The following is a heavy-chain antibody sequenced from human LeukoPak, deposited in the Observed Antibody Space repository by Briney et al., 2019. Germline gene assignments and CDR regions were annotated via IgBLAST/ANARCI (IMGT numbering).Heavy chain of an antibody. Sequence: PGGSLRLSCAASGFTFNSYSMSWVRQAPGKGLEWVSYIGSRSRTTYYADSVKGRFTISRDNAKNSLYLQMNSLRDEDTAVYYCARGFGSNFDIWGQGTMVTVSS. J-gene: IGHJ3*02. CDR1: GFTFNSYS. D-gene: IGHD6-13*01. CDR3: ARGFGSNFDI. V-gene: IGHV3-48*02. CDR2: IGSRSRTT.